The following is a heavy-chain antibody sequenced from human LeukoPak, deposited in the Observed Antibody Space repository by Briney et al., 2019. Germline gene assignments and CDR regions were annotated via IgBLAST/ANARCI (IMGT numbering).Heavy chain of an antibody. Sequence: PSETLSLTCTVSGDSISSYYWSWIRQPPGKGLEWIGYVYHTGSTSYNPSLKTRITMSVDTSKNQFPLKLNSVTAADTAVYYCARFDYGSGAYYINQWGQGTLVTVSS. CDR2: VYHTGST. V-gene: IGHV4-59*01. CDR1: GDSISSYY. J-gene: IGHJ4*02. D-gene: IGHD3-10*01. CDR3: ARFDYGSGAYYINQ.